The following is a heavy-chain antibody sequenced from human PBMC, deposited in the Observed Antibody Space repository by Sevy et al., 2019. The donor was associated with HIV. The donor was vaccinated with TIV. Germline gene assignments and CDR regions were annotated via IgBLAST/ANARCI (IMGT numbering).Heavy chain of an antibody. Sequence: GGSLRLSCAASGFTFSRYGMHWVRQAPGKGLEWVAVISYDGSNKYYADSVKGRFTISRDNSKNTLYLQMNSLRTEDAAVYYWEKVKGDSIKGYYSMDVWGQRTTVTVSS. J-gene: IGHJ6*02. CDR1: GFTFSRYG. V-gene: IGHV3-30*18. CDR2: ISYDGSNK. D-gene: IGHD3-16*01. CDR3: EKVKGDSIKGYYSMDV.